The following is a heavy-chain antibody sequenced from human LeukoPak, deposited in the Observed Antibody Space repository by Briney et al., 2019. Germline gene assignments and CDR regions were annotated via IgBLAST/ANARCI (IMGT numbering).Heavy chain of an antibody. CDR2: MNPNSGNT. CDR3: ARTMVRGEPLPFQH. V-gene: IGHV1-8*01. D-gene: IGHD3-10*01. J-gene: IGHJ1*01. CDR1: GYTFTSYD. Sequence: EASVKVSCKASGYTFTSYDINWVRQATGQGLEWMGWMNPNSGNTGYAQKFQGRVTMTRNTSISTAYMELSSLRSEDTAVYYCARTMVRGEPLPFQHWGQGTLVTVSS.